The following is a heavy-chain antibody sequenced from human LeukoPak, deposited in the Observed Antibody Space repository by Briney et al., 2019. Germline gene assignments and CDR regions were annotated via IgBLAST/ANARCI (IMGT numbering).Heavy chain of an antibody. CDR1: RGSIPIRSFY. Sequence: PSQTLSLAHPVSRGSIPIRSFYWGWVRQPPGKGLEWIGSIYYSEETYFNPSLRSRVTISVDTSKTQFYLHLSTVAAADTAVYYCAISVSGSSEPDFDDWGQGSLVTVSS. J-gene: IGHJ4*02. CDR2: IYYSEET. CDR3: AISVSGSSEPDFDD. V-gene: IGHV4-39*01. D-gene: IGHD3-10*01.